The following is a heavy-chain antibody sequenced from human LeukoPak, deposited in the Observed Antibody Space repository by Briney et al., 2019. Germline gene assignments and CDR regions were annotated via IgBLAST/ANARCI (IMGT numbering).Heavy chain of an antibody. CDR1: GFTFSSYA. CDR3: AKERVRCSSSSCYPDAFDI. J-gene: IGHJ3*02. V-gene: IGHV3-23*01. CDR2: ISGSGGST. Sequence: GGSLRLSCAASGFTFSSYAMSWVRQAPGKGLEWVSAISGSGGSTYYADSVKGRFTISRDNSKNTVYLQMNSLRAEDTAVYYCAKERVRCSSSSCYPDAFDIWGQGTMVTVSS. D-gene: IGHD2-2*01.